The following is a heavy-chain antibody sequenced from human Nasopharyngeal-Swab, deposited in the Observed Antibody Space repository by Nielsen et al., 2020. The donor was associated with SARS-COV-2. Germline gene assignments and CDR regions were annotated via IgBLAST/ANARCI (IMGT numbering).Heavy chain of an antibody. D-gene: IGHD2-21*02. CDR1: GFTFSRHD. Sequence: GGSLRLSCAASGFTFSRHDMHWVRQVTGKGLEWVSAIHTAGDTWYAGSVKGRFTISRENAKNSLYLQMNSLRAGDTAVYYCARGTSCGADCSNGFDIWGQGTMVTVSS. CDR3: ARGTSCGADCSNGFDI. V-gene: IGHV3-13*01. CDR2: IHTAGDT. J-gene: IGHJ3*02.